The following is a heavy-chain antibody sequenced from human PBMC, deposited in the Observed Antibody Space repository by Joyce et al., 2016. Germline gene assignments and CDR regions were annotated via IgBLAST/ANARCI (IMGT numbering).Heavy chain of an antibody. J-gene: IGHJ6*02. Sequence: QVQLQQWGAGLLKPSETLSLTCAVYGGSFIGPYWSWIRQPPGKGLGWIGENNHSGSTNYNPSLKSRVTMSMDTSKNQFSLKLSSVTAADTAVYYCAAVSSVWFFYYYGLDVWGQGTAVTVSS. CDR1: GGSFIGPY. V-gene: IGHV4-34*01. CDR3: AAVSSVWFFYYYGLDV. CDR2: NNHSGST. D-gene: IGHD6-19*01.